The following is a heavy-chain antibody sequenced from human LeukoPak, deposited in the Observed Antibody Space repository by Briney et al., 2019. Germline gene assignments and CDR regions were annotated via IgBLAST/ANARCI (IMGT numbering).Heavy chain of an antibody. J-gene: IGHJ4*02. CDR3: VRGPYSSGWYSIDY. CDR2: IYNSGNT. D-gene: IGHD6-19*01. V-gene: IGHV4-4*07. Sequence: PSETLSLTCTVSGGPISGYYWSWIRQPAGKGLEWVGRIYNSGNTNYNPSLKSRVTMSVDTSKNQFSLKLNSVTAADTAVYYCVRGPYSSGWYSIDYWGQGTLVTVSS. CDR1: GGPISGYY.